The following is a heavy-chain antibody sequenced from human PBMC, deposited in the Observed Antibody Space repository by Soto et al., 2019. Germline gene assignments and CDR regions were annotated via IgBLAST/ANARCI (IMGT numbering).Heavy chain of an antibody. V-gene: IGHV3-49*04. CDR2: IRSKVYGGPT. D-gene: IGHD3-3*01. CDR3: TRMRFFEWLWSVYYLDY. CDR1: GFTFGDYA. J-gene: IGHJ4*02. Sequence: GGSLRLSCTASGFTFGDYAMSWVRQAPGKGLEWVGFIRSKVYGGPTEYAASGKGRVTISRDDSKSIAYLQMNSLKTEDTAVYYCTRMRFFEWLWSVYYLDYWGQGTMVTVSS.